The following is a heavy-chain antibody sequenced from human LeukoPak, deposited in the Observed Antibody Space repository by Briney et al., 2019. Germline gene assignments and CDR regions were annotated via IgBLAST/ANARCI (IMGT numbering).Heavy chain of an antibody. V-gene: IGHV1-2*02. J-gene: IGHJ4*02. CDR3: ARDRVERGEKGYCSSTSCQELDY. CDR1: GYTFTGYY. Sequence: ASVKVSCKASGYTFTGYYIHWVRQAPGQGLEWMGWINPNSGGTNYAQKFQGRVTMTRDTSISTAYMELSRLRSDDTAVYYCARDRVERGEKGYCSSTSCQELDYWGQGTLVTVSS. D-gene: IGHD2-2*01. CDR2: INPNSGGT.